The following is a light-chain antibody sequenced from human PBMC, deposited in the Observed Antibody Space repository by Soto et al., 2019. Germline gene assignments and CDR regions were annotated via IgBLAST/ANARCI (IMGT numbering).Light chain of an antibody. J-gene: IGKJ5*01. V-gene: IGKV3-11*01. Sequence: EIVLTQSPVTLSLSPGERATLSCRASQSVSSYFAWYQQKPGQAPRLLIYDASNRATGIPARFSGSGSGTDFTLTISSLEPEDFAVYYCQQRSNWLPITFGQGPRLEIK. CDR3: QQRSNWLPIT. CDR2: DAS. CDR1: QSVSSY.